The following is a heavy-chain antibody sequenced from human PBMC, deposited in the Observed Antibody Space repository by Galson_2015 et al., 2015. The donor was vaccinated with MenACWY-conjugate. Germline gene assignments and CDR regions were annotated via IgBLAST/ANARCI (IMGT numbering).Heavy chain of an antibody. Sequence: LRLSCAASGFTFSNYWMHWVRQAPGKGLEWVGHIKSKTDGETTDYAAPVTGRFTISRDDSRNTLYLQMNSLKTEDTAVYYCATEFYSNGYNFWGQGTLVTVSS. D-gene: IGHD3-22*01. J-gene: IGHJ4*02. CDR2: IKSKTDGETT. CDR1: GFTFSNYW. V-gene: IGHV3-15*01. CDR3: ATEFYSNGYNF.